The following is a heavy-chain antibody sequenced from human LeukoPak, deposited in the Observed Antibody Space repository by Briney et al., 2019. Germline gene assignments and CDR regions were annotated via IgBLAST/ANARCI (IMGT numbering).Heavy chain of an antibody. V-gene: IGHV1-18*01. Sequence: ASVKVSCKASGYTFTSYGISWVRQAPGQGLEWMGWISAYNGNTNYAQKFQGRVTMTRDTSITTAYMDLSRLRSDDTAMYFCARGKSDLDYWGQGTVVTVSS. CDR3: ARGKSDLDY. J-gene: IGHJ4*02. CDR1: GYTFTSYG. CDR2: ISAYNGNT.